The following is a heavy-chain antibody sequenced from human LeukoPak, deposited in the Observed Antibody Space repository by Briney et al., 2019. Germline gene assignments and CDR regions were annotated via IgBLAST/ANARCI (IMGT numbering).Heavy chain of an antibody. J-gene: IGHJ4*02. V-gene: IGHV4-39*01. CDR3: ARGGSYYDNN. CDR2: FYYRGST. CDR1: GGSIGSSSYY. D-gene: IGHD3-22*01. Sequence: KPSETLSLTCTVSGGSIGSSSYYWGWIRQPPGKGLEWIGSFYYRGSTYYNPSLKSRVTISVDTSKNQFSLKLSSVTAADTAVYYCARGGSYYDNNWGQGTLVTVSS.